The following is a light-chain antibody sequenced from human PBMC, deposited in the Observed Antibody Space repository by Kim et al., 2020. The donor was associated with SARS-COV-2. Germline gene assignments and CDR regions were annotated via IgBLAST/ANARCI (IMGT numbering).Light chain of an antibody. J-gene: IGKJ2*01. CDR2: GTS. CDR3: HQYNNWPYT. CDR1: QSVHSN. V-gene: IGKV3-15*01. Sequence: SASPEERATLSCRVSQSVHSNFAWFQQKPGLAPRLLIYGTSTRATGIPARFGGSGSGTEFTLTISSLQPEDFAVYYCHQYNNWPYTFGPGTKLEI.